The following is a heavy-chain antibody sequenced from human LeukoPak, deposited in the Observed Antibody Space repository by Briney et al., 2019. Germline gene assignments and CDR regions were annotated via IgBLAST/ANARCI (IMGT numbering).Heavy chain of an antibody. Sequence: SETLSLTCTVSGGSISSSSYYWGWIRQPPGKGLEWIGSIYYSGSTYYNPSLKSRVTISVDTSKNQFSLKLSSVTAADTAVYYCARHDYDSSGYYYNGRRYFDYWGQGTLVTVSS. CDR1: GGSISSSSYY. V-gene: IGHV4-39*01. CDR2: IYYSGST. D-gene: IGHD3-22*01. CDR3: ARHDYDSSGYYYNGRRYFDY. J-gene: IGHJ4*02.